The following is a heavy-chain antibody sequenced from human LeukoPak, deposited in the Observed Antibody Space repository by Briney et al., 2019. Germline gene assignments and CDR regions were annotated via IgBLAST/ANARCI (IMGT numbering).Heavy chain of an antibody. J-gene: IGHJ6*02. CDR1: GGSFSGYY. CDR2: INHSGST. Sequence: SETLSLTCAVYGGSFSGYYWGWIRQPPGKGLEWIGEINHSGSTNYNPSLKSRVTISVDTSKNQFSLKLSSVTAADTAVYYCARGFMGSYYYYGMDVWGQGTTVTVSS. V-gene: IGHV4-34*01. CDR3: ARGFMGSYYYYGMDV. D-gene: IGHD1-26*01.